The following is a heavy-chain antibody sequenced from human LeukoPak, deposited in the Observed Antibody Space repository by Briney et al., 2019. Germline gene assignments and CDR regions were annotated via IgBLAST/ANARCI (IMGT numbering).Heavy chain of an antibody. J-gene: IGHJ4*02. CDR3: ARDRSWNYYFDY. Sequence: SETLSLTCTVSGGSISSHYWSWIRQPPGKGLEWIAYLLDSVNTKDNPSLNSRLTLSADTSKNQFSLRLSSVTAADTAVYYRARDRSWNYYFDYWGQGTLVTVSS. V-gene: IGHV4-59*11. D-gene: IGHD1-7*01. CDR2: LLDSVNT. CDR1: GGSISSHY.